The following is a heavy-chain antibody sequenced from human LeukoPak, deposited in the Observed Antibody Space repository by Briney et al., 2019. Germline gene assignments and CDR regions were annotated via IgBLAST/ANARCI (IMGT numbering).Heavy chain of an antibody. J-gene: IGHJ4*02. V-gene: IGHV4-39*07. Sequence: TGRTYYSPSLKSRVTISVDTSKNQFSLKLSSVTAADTAVYYCARVGGGIGYYFDYWGQGTLVTVSS. D-gene: IGHD3-16*01. CDR3: ARVGGGIGYYFDY. CDR2: TGRT.